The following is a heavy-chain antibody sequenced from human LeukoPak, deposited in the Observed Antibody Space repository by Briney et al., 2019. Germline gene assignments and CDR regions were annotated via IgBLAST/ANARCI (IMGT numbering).Heavy chain of an antibody. CDR3: AKDRGLWFGELRPYDF. D-gene: IGHD3-10*01. CDR2: IHHDGSNK. V-gene: IGHV3-30*02. Sequence: GGSLRLSCAASGFTFSSYGMHWVRQAPGKGLDWVAFIHHDGSNKYYANSVKGRFTISRDNSKNTVFLQMNSLRAEDTAVYYCAKDRGLWFGELRPYDFWGQGTLVAVSS. CDR1: GFTFSSYG. J-gene: IGHJ4*02.